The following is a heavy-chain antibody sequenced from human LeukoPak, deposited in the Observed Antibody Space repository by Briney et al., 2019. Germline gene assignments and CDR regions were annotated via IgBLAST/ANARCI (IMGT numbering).Heavy chain of an antibody. CDR1: GFTLSSYW. J-gene: IGHJ3*02. CDR3: ARDPVYCGGDCYYAAFDI. Sequence: GGSLRLSCAASGFTLSSYWMHWVRQAPGKGLVWVSRINSDGSSTSYADSVKGRFTISRDNAKNTLYLQMNSLRAEDTAVYYCARDPVYCGGDCYYAAFDIWGQGTMVTVSS. CDR2: INSDGSST. D-gene: IGHD2-21*02. V-gene: IGHV3-74*01.